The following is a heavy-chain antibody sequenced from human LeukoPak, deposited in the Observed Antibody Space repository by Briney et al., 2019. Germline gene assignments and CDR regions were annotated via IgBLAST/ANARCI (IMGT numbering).Heavy chain of an antibody. J-gene: IGHJ4*02. Sequence: GGSLRLSCAASGFTFSNYAMNWVRQAPGKGLEWVSVVSGRGGSTSYADSVKGRFTISRDNSKNTLFLQLNSLRAEDAAVYYCAKVSVPTTDSAPFDHWGQGTQVTVSS. V-gene: IGHV3-23*01. CDR2: VSGRGGST. D-gene: IGHD4-4*01. CDR1: GFTFSNYA. CDR3: AKVSVPTTDSAPFDH.